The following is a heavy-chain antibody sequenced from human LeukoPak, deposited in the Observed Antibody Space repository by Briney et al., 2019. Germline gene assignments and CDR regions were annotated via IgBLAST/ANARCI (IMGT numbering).Heavy chain of an antibody. D-gene: IGHD1-26*01. CDR3: ARVVNRGIVGATLFDY. Sequence: SETLSLTCTVSGGSISSSSYYWGWIRQPPGKGLEWIGSIYYSGSTYYNPSLKSRVTISVDTSKNQFSLKLSSVTAADTAVYYCARVVNRGIVGATLFDYWGQGILVTVSS. CDR1: GGSISSSSYY. V-gene: IGHV4-39*07. CDR2: IYYSGST. J-gene: IGHJ4*02.